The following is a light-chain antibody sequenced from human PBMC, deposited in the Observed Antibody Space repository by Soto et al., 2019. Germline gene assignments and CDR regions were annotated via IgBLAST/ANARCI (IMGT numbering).Light chain of an antibody. CDR2: DVS. CDR1: SSDVGAYNY. Sequence: QSALTQPASVSGSPGQSIIISCTGTSSDVGAYNYVSWYQQHPGKVPKLMIYDVSNRPSGVSNRFSASKSGHTASLTISGLQAEDEADYYCTSYTTNNTRVFGGGTEVTVL. V-gene: IGLV2-14*01. J-gene: IGLJ2*01. CDR3: TSYTTNNTRV.